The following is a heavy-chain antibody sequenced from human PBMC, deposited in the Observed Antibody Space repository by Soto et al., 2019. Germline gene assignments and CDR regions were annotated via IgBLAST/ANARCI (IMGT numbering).Heavy chain of an antibody. J-gene: IGHJ6*02. V-gene: IGHV1-18*01. CDR2: ISANNGKT. CDR1: GYTFTSYG. CDR3: ARELRFLEWLFPANGPYYYYGMDV. D-gene: IGHD3-3*01. Sequence: ASVKVSCKASGYTFTSYGISWVRQAPGQGLEWMGGISANNGKTNYAQKFQGRVTITADESTSTAYMELSSLRSEDTAVYYCARELRFLEWLFPANGPYYYYGMDVWGQGTTVTVSS.